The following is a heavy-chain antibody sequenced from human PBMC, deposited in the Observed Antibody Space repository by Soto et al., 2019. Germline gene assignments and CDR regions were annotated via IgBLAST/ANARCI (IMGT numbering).Heavy chain of an antibody. J-gene: IGHJ4*02. CDR3: AAGEWSYDSSGYYGTD. CDR2: IIPIFGTA. Sequence: GASVKVSCKASGGTFSSYAISWVRQAPGQGLEWMGGIIPIFGTANYAQKFQGRVTITADESTSTAYMELSSLRSEDTAVYYCAAGEWSYDSSGYYGTDWGQGTLVTVSS. V-gene: IGHV1-69*13. D-gene: IGHD3-22*01. CDR1: GGTFSSYA.